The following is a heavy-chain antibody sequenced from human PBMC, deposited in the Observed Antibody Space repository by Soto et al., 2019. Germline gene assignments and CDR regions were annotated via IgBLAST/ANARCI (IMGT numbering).Heavy chain of an antibody. V-gene: IGHV1-24*01. CDR2: FDPEDGET. J-gene: IGHJ4*02. D-gene: IGHD3-22*01. Sequence: AASVKVSCKVSGYTLTELSMHWVRQAPGKGLEWMGGFDPEDGETIYAQKFQGRVTMTEDTSTDTAYMELSSLRSEDTAVYYCATAMIVVVTTGLDYWGQGTLVTVSS. CDR1: GYTLTELS. CDR3: ATAMIVVVTTGLDY.